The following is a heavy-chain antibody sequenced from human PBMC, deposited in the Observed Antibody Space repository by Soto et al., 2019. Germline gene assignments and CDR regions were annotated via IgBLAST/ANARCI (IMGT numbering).Heavy chain of an antibody. D-gene: IGHD3-3*02. V-gene: IGHV3-74*01. CDR3: VRDLAD. CDR1: GFIFRTYW. J-gene: IGHJ4*02. Sequence: EVQLVESGGGLVQPGGSLRLSCAASGFIFRTYWMHWLRQVPGKGLVWVSRINSDGTTTSYADSVKGRFTISRDNAKNTLYLQMNRLRAEDTAVYYCVRDLADWGQGTLVTVSS. CDR2: INSDGTTT.